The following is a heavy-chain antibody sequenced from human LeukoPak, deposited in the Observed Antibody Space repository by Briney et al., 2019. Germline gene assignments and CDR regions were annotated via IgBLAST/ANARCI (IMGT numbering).Heavy chain of an antibody. CDR3: AKDSSVPYGITD. V-gene: IGHV3-23*01. Sequence: GGSLRLSCAASGFTFSKYAMSWVRQAPGKGLEWVSAIGGSDGNTFYADSVKGRFTISRDNSKNTLSLQMNSLRAEDTALYYCAKDSSVPYGITDWGQGTLVTVSS. CDR1: GFTFSKYA. J-gene: IGHJ4*02. CDR2: IGGSDGNT. D-gene: IGHD4-17*01.